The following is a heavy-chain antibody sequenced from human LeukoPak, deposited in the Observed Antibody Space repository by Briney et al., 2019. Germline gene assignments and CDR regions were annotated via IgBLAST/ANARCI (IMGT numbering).Heavy chain of an antibody. J-gene: IGHJ3*02. CDR3: ARGSPTHFYGSGTFYKSRGQLNT. CDR2: INPGSGAT. D-gene: IGHD3-10*01. Sequence: ASVKVSCKASGYTFTGYYMHWVRQAPGQGLEWMGWINPGSGATNCAQRFHGRVTMTRDTSISTVYMELSRLRSDDTAVYYCARGSPTHFYGSGTFYKSRGQLNTWGQGTMVTVSS. V-gene: IGHV1-2*02. CDR1: GYTFTGYY.